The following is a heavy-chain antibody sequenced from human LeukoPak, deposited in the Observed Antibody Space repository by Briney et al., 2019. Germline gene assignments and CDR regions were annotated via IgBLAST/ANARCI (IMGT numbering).Heavy chain of an antibody. CDR3: ARVGTFDWSYYYYYGMDV. Sequence: GESLKISCRGSGCRFTNYWISWVRQMPGKGLEGLGRIDPSDSYTKYSPSFQGHVSISGDKPISTVYLQWSSLKASDTAMYFCARVGTFDWSYYYYYGMDVWGQGTTVTVS. V-gene: IGHV5-10-1*01. CDR1: GCRFTNYW. J-gene: IGHJ6*02. D-gene: IGHD3-9*01. CDR2: IDPSDSYT.